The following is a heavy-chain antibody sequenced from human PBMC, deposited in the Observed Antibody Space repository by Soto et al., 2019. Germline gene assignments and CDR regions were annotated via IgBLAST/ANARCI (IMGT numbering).Heavy chain of an antibody. Sequence: PGESLKISFKGSGYSFTTYWIGWVRQLPGKGLEWMGIIYPGDSDTRSSPSFHGRVTISADKSMTTAYLQWSSLKASDTAMYYCVRPMYYYYYGMDVWGQGTTVTVSS. CDR3: VRPMYYYYYGMDV. CDR2: IYPGDSDT. J-gene: IGHJ6*02. V-gene: IGHV5-51*01. CDR1: GYSFTTYW.